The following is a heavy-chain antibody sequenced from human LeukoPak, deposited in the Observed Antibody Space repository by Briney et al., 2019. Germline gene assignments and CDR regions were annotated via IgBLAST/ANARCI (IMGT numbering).Heavy chain of an antibody. CDR3: ARAPRYCSGGSCYHFDY. V-gene: IGHV1-2*04. CDR2: INPNSGGT. Sequence: ASVKVSCKASGYTFTGYYMHWVRQAPGQGLEWMGWINPNSGGTNYAQKFQGWVTMTRDTSISTAYMELSRLRSDDTAVYYCARAPRYCSGGSCYHFDYWGQGTLVTASS. J-gene: IGHJ4*02. CDR1: GYTFTGYY. D-gene: IGHD2-15*01.